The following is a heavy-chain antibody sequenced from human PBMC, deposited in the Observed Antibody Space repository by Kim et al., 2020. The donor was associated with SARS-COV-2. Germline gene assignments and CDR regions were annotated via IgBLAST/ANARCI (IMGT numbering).Heavy chain of an antibody. Sequence: VKVSCKASGGTFSSYTISWVRQAPGQGLEWMGRIIPILGIANYAQKFQGRVTITADKSTSTAYMELSSLRSEDTAVYYCARGQGGVGATTLSYWGQGTLVTVSS. CDR3: ARGQGGVGATTLSY. CDR1: GGTFSSYT. J-gene: IGHJ4*02. D-gene: IGHD1-26*01. CDR2: IIPILGIA. V-gene: IGHV1-69*02.